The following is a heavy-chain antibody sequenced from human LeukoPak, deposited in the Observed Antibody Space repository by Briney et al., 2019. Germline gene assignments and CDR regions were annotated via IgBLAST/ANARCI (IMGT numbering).Heavy chain of an antibody. CDR1: GGSISSYY. V-gene: IGHV4-59*01. Sequence: SETLSLTCTVSGGSISSYYWSWIRQPPGKGLERIGYIYYSGSTNYNPSLKSRVTISVDTSKNQFSLKLSSVTAADTAVYYCARGGCSSTSCYYFDYWGQGTLVTVSS. D-gene: IGHD2-2*01. CDR2: IYYSGST. CDR3: ARGGCSSTSCYYFDY. J-gene: IGHJ4*02.